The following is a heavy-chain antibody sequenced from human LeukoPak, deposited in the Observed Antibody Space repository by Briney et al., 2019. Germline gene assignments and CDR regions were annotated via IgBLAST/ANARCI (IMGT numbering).Heavy chain of an antibody. J-gene: IGHJ4*02. V-gene: IGHV4-39*07. CDR1: GGSISSSIYY. D-gene: IGHD2-2*01. CDR2: IYYSGST. Sequence: SETLSLTCTVSGGSISSSIYYWVWIRQPPGKGLEWIANIYYSGSTYYNPSLKSRVTISVDTSKNLFSLRLNSVTAADTAVYYCAAIRDIVLVPAIPDYWGQGTLVTVSS. CDR3: AAIRDIVLVPAIPDY.